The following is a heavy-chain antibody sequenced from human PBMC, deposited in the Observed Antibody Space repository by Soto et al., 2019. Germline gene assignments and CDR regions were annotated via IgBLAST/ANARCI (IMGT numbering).Heavy chain of an antibody. CDR3: AREYGSGIDQTY. Sequence: AASVKVSCKASGGTFSSYAISWVRQAPGQGLEWMGGIIPIFGTANYAQKFQGRVTITADKSTSTAYMELSSLRSEDTAVYYCAREYGSGIDQTYWGQGTLVTVSS. CDR2: IIPIFGTA. CDR1: GGTFSSYA. J-gene: IGHJ4*02. D-gene: IGHD3-10*01. V-gene: IGHV1-69*06.